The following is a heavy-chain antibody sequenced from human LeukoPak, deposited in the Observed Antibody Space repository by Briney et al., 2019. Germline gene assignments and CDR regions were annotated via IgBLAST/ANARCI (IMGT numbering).Heavy chain of an antibody. Sequence: GGSVRLSCTASGFTFSDTWVTWVRQATGKGLEWVGQMKTKADGGKTDYAAPVKGRFTISSDDSKNTLYLQMNSLTTDDTAVYYCSTGPNAFSGFSRSHTPLDPFDNWGQGILVSVSS. CDR1: GFTFSDTW. CDR3: STGPNAFSGFSRSHTPLDPFDN. D-gene: IGHD3-3*01. CDR2: MKTKADGGKT. J-gene: IGHJ4*02. V-gene: IGHV3-15*01.